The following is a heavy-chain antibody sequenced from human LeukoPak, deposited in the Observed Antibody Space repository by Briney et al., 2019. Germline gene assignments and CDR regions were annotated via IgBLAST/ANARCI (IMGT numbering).Heavy chain of an antibody. V-gene: IGHV4-34*01. CDR1: GGSFSGYY. J-gene: IGHJ4*02. CDR2: INHSGST. D-gene: IGHD3-10*01. CDR3: ARGPRITMVRGVMTYYFDY. Sequence: PSETLSLTCAVYGGSFSGYYWSWIRQPPGKGLEWIGEINHSGSTNYNPSLKSRVTISVDTSKNQSSLKLSSVTAADTAVYYCARGPRITMVRGVMTYYFDYWGQGTLVTVSS.